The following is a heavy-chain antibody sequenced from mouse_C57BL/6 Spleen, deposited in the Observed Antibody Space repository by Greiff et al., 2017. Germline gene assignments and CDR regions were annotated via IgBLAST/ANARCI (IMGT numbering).Heavy chain of an antibody. CDR3: ARGGYGSSYWFAY. J-gene: IGHJ3*01. V-gene: IGHV1-72*01. CDR1: GYTFTSYW. D-gene: IGHD1-1*01. Sequence: QVQLKQSGAELVKPGASVKLSCKASGYTFTSYWMHWVKQRPGRGLEWIGRIDPNSGGTKYNEKFKSKATLTVDKPSSTAYMQLSSLPSEDSAVYYCARGGYGSSYWFAYWGQGTLVTVSA. CDR2: IDPNSGGT.